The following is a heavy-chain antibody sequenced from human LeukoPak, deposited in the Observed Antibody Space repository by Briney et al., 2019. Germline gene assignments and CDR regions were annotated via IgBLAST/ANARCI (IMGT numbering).Heavy chain of an antibody. D-gene: IGHD5-18*01. Sequence: PGGSLRLSCAASGFTFNNFGMHWVRQAPGKGLEWVAVIWYDGSNKYYADSVKGRFTISRDNSKNTLYLQMNSLRAEYTAVYYCAKDRDTAMEIDYWGQGTLVTVSS. J-gene: IGHJ4*02. CDR2: IWYDGSNK. CDR1: GFTFNNFG. V-gene: IGHV3-33*06. CDR3: AKDRDTAMEIDY.